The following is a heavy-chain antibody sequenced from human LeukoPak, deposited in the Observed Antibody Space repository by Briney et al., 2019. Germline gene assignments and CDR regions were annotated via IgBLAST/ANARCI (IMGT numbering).Heavy chain of an antibody. CDR3: VTDQTGRHPYFFDY. V-gene: IGHV3-7*01. CDR1: GFTFSNYW. J-gene: IGHJ4*02. CDR2: IKEDGSEI. Sequence: PGGSLRLSCAASGFTFSNYWMTWVRQVPGKGLEWVANIKEDGSEIYYVDAVKGRFSISRDNAKTSLYLQMNNLSVADTAVYYCVTDQTGRHPYFFDYWGQGTLVTVSS. D-gene: IGHD3-10*01.